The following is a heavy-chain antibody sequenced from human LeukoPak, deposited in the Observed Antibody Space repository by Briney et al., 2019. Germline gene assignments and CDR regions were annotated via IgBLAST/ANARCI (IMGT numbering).Heavy chain of an antibody. D-gene: IGHD4-17*01. CDR2: IFRNSDTMET. J-gene: IGHJ4*02. Sequence: GGSLRLSCEASGLSFTNTWLTWVRRAPGKGLEWVGRIFRNSDTMETEYATPVKGRFTISRDDSKSIAYLQMNSLKTEDTAAYYCTRVSTTVTSETQYFDYWGQGTLVTVSS. V-gene: IGHV3-15*01. CDR3: TRVSTTVTSETQYFDY. CDR1: GLSFTNTW.